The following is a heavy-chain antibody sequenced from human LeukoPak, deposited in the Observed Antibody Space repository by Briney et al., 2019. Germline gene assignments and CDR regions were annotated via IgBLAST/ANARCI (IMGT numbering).Heavy chain of an antibody. V-gene: IGHV1-69*13. D-gene: IGHD5-18*01. J-gene: IGHJ4*02. CDR3: ARQMDTAMVTAIDY. Sequence: ASVKVSCKASGGTFSSYAISWVRQAPGQGLEWMGGIIPIFGTANCAQKFQGRVTITADESTSTAYMELSSLRSEDTAVYYCARQMDTAMVTAIDYWGQGTLVTVSS. CDR1: GGTFSSYA. CDR2: IIPIFGTA.